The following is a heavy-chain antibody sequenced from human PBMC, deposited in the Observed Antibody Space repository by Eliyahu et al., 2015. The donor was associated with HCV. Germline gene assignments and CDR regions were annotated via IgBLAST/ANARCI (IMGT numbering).Heavy chain of an antibody. D-gene: IGHD5-18*01. CDR1: GFTFSAYY. V-gene: IGHV3-11*01. Sequence: QVQLVESGGGLVKPGGSLRLSCAASGFTFSAYYMXWIRQAPGKGLEWVSYISSSGSTIYYADSVKGRFTISRDNAKNSLYLQMNSLRAEDTAVYYCARDNGWIQLWSNAFDIWGQGTMVTVSS. CDR2: ISSSGSTI. J-gene: IGHJ3*02. CDR3: ARDNGWIQLWSNAFDI.